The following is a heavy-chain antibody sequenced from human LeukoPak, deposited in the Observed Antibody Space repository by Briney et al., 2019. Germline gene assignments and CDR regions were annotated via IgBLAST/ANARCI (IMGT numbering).Heavy chain of an antibody. CDR2: IYTSGST. V-gene: IGHV4-61*02. D-gene: IGHD3-16*01. J-gene: IGHJ3*02. Sequence: SQTLSLTCTVSGGSISSGSYYWSWIRQPAGKGLEWIGRIYTSGSTNYNPSLKSRVTISVVTSKNQFSLKLSSVTAADTAVYYCARASEITAPNAFDIWGQGTMVTVSS. CDR1: GGSISSGSYY. CDR3: ARASEITAPNAFDI.